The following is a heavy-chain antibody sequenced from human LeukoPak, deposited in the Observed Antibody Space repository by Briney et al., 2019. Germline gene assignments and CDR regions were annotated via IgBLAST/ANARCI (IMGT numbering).Heavy chain of an antibody. J-gene: IGHJ1*01. CDR2: ISYDGSNK. CDR1: GFIFSSYA. Sequence: GGSLRLSCAASGFIFSSYAMHWVRQAPGKGLEWVAVISYDGSNKYYADSVKGRFTVSRDNSKNTLYLQMNSLRAEDTAVYYCARGGCSSTSCYPLGEYFQHWGQGTLVTVSS. V-gene: IGHV3-30-3*01. CDR3: ARGGCSSTSCYPLGEYFQH. D-gene: IGHD2-2*01.